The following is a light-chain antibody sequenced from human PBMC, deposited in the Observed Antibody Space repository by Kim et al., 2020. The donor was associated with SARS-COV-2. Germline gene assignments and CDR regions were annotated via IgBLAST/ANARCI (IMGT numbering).Light chain of an antibody. CDR3: QQYASSPIT. V-gene: IGKV3-20*01. J-gene: IGKJ5*01. Sequence: SPGDSATPSCRASQTVDNSFLAWYQQRPGQAPRLLIYTASNRATGIPDRFSGGGSGKDFTLTISSLEPDDFGVYSCQQYASSPITFGQGTRLEIK. CDR2: TAS. CDR1: QTVDNSF.